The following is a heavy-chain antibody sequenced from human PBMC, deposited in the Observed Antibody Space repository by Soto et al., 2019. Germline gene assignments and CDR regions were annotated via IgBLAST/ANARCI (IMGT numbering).Heavy chain of an antibody. CDR1: GFTFSSYA. Sequence: PGGSLRLSCAASGFTFSSYAMHWVRQAPGKGLEWVAVISYDGSNKYYADSVKGRFTISRDNSKNTLYLQMNSLRAEDTAVYYCARDNGGSYRLYWYFDLWGRGTLVTVSS. V-gene: IGHV3-30-3*01. J-gene: IGHJ2*01. D-gene: IGHD1-26*01. CDR3: ARDNGGSYRLYWYFDL. CDR2: ISYDGSNK.